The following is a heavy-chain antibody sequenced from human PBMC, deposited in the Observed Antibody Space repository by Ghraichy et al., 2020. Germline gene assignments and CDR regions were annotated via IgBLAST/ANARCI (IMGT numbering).Heavy chain of an antibody. V-gene: IGHV3-21*01. D-gene: IGHD3-3*01. CDR2: ISSSSSYI. CDR1: GFTFSSYS. CDR3: AGGGLTYYDFWSGYEIDY. Sequence: GGSLRLSCAASGFTFSSYSMNWVRQAPGKGLEWVSSISSSSSYIYYADSVKGRFTISRDNAKNSLYLQMNSLRAEDTAVYYCAGGGLTYYDFWSGYEIDYWGQGTLVTVSS. J-gene: IGHJ4*02.